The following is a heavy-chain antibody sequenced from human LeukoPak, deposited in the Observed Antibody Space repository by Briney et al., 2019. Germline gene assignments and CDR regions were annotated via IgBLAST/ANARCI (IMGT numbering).Heavy chain of an antibody. D-gene: IGHD3-10*01. J-gene: IGHJ6*03. V-gene: IGHV4-61*01. CDR3: AREKGTYFYGSGSYYDYSYYYIDV. CDR2: IHYSGSI. CDR1: GGSISSGSYY. Sequence: SETLSLTCTVSGGSISSGSYYWSWVRQPPGKGLAGIGYIHYSGSINYNPSLKSRVTISVDTSKNQFSLKLTSVTAADTAMYYCAREKGTYFYGSGSYYDYSYYYIDVWGKGTTVTVSS.